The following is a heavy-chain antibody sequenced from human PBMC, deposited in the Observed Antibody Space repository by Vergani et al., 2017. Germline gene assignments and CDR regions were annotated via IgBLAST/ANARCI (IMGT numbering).Heavy chain of an antibody. J-gene: IGHJ4*02. CDR2: IKQDGSEK. Sequence: VQLVESGGGVVQRGGSLRLSCAASGFTFSSHRMSWVRQAPGKGLEWVANIKQDGSEKYYVDSVKGRFTISRDNAKNSLYLQMNSLRAEDTAVYYCATDWRKGGVFDYWGQGTLVTVSS. D-gene: IGHD1-1*01. CDR1: GFTFSSHR. CDR3: ATDWRKGGVFDY. V-gene: IGHV3-7*04.